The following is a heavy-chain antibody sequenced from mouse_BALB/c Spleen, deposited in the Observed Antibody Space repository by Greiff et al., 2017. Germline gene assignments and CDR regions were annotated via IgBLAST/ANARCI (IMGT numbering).Heavy chain of an antibody. D-gene: IGHD2-14*01. V-gene: IGHV5-17*02. CDR1: GFTFSSFG. Sequence: DVKLVESGGGLVQPGGSRKLSCAASGFTFSSFGMHWVRQAPEKGLEWVAYISSGSSTIYYADTVKGRFTISRDNPKNTLFLQMTSLRSEDTAMYYCARSPYYRPDYAMDYWGQGTSVTVSS. CDR3: ARSPYYRPDYAMDY. J-gene: IGHJ4*01. CDR2: ISSGSSTI.